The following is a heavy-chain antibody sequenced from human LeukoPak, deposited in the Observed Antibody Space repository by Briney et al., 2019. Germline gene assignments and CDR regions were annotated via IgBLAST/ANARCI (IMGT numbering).Heavy chain of an antibody. J-gene: IGHJ4*02. D-gene: IGHD1-1*01. CDR2: TNVDGSST. Sequence: GRSLRLSCAASGFTFSTYWMHWVRQAPGKGLVWVSRTNVDGSSTSYTDSVKGRFTTSRDKAKNTLYLQMNSLRADDTAVYYCARGGLEPVDYWGQGTLGTVSS. CDR1: GFTFSTYW. CDR3: ARGGLEPVDY. V-gene: IGHV3-74*01.